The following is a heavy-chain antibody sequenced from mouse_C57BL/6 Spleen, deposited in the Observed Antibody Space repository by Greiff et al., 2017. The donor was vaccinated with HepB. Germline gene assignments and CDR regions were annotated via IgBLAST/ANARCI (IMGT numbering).Heavy chain of an antibody. J-gene: IGHJ1*03. CDR3: ARDRGIYYYGSSHWYFDV. CDR2: ISYDGSN. CDR1: GYSITSGYY. D-gene: IGHD1-1*01. Sequence: VQLKESGPGLVKPSQSLSLTCSVTGYSITSGYYWNWIRQFPGNKLEWMGYISYDGSNNYNPSLKNRISITRDTSKNQFFLKLNSVTTEDTATYYCARDRGIYYYGSSHWYFDVWGTGTTVTVSS. V-gene: IGHV3-6*01.